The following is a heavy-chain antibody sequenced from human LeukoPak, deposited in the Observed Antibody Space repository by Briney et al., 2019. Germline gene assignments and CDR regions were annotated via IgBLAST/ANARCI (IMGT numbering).Heavy chain of an antibody. J-gene: IGHJ5*02. CDR1: GFTVSDNY. CDR2: MYSRGDT. Sequence: PGGSLRLSCAASGFTVSDNYMSWVRQAPGKGLEWVSVMYSRGDTYYAKSVKGRFTFSRDISKNTLYLQMNGLRTEGTAMYYCARDAPQVPAAGVLASWGQGTLVIVSS. V-gene: IGHV3-53*01. CDR3: ARDAPQVPAAGVLAS. D-gene: IGHD6-13*01.